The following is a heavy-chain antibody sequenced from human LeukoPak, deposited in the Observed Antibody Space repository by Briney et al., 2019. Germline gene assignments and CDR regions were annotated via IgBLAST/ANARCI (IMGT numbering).Heavy chain of an antibody. Sequence: GQSLRLSCVASGFTFGSYAMSWVRQAPGKGLEWVGRIKSKTDGGTTDYAAPVKGRFTISRDDSKNTLYLQMNSLETEDTAVYYCTTFGTKLWGQGTLVTVSS. CDR1: GFTFGSYA. CDR2: IKSKTDGGTT. V-gene: IGHV3-15*01. J-gene: IGHJ4*02. CDR3: TTFGTKL. D-gene: IGHD1-14*01.